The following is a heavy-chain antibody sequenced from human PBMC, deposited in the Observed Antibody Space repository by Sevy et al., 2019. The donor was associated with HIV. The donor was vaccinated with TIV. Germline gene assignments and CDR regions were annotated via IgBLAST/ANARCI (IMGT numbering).Heavy chain of an antibody. CDR3: ARDLPPSATTVAHFDY. J-gene: IGHJ4*02. Sequence: GESLNISCAASGFRFSSYEMNWVRQAPGKGLEWVASISNSGTNIYYSDSVRGRFTISRDTAKNSLYLQMNSLRAEDTAVYYCARDLPPSATTVAHFDYWGQGTLVTVSS. CDR1: GFRFSSYE. V-gene: IGHV3-48*03. D-gene: IGHD4-17*01. CDR2: ISNSGTNI.